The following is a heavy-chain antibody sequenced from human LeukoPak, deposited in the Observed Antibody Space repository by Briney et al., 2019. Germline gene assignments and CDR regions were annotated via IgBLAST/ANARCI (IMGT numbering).Heavy chain of an antibody. V-gene: IGHV3-23*01. CDR3: ANHHIAGGYYYGYFDY. CDR1: GFTFSSYA. D-gene: IGHD5-18*01. CDR2: ISGSGGST. J-gene: IGHJ4*02. Sequence: GGSLRLSCAASGFTFSSYAMSWVRQAPGRGLEWVSAISGSGGSTYYADSVKGRFTISRDNSKNTLYLQMSSLRDEDTAVYYCANHHIAGGYYYGYFDYWGQGTLVTVSS.